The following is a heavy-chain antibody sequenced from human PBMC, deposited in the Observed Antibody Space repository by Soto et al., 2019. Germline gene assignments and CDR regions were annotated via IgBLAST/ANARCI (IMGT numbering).Heavy chain of an antibody. CDR3: GKMGSGSCYSYAEY. CDR2: ISGSDGST. D-gene: IGHD2-15*01. CDR1: GFTFSGYA. V-gene: IGHV3-23*01. J-gene: IGHJ4*02. Sequence: EVQLLESGGGLVQPGGSLRLSCAASGFTFSGYAMNWVLQAPGKGLEWVSVISGSDGSTYYADSVKGRFTISRDNSKNTVYLQMNSLRAEDTAVYYCGKMGSGSCYSYAEYRGQGSLVTVSS.